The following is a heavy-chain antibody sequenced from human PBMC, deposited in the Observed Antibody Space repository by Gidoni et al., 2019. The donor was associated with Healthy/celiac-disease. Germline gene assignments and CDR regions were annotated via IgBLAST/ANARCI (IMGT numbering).Heavy chain of an antibody. V-gene: IGHV1-69*01. Sequence: QVQLVQSGAEVKKPGSSVKVSCKASGGTFSSYPIRWVRQAPGPGLEWMGGIIPIVGTANYAQKFQGRVTITADESTSTAYMELSSLRSEDTAVYYCARGANYYGDYVAANFYFDYWGQGTLVTVSS. J-gene: IGHJ4*02. CDR1: GGTFSSYP. CDR2: IIPIVGTA. D-gene: IGHD4-17*01. CDR3: ARGANYYGDYVAANFYFDY.